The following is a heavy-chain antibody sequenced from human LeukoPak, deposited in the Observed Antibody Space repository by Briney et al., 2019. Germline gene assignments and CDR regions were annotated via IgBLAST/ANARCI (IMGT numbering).Heavy chain of an antibody. CDR1: GFTFSSYA. J-gene: IGHJ4*02. CDR2: ISYDGSNK. CDR3: AKDRRDDYNFPPYFDY. V-gene: IGHV3-30-3*02. D-gene: IGHD5-24*01. Sequence: GGSLRLSCAASGFTFSSYAMHWVRQAPGKGLEWVAVISYDGSNKYYADSVKGRFTISRDNSKNTVFLQMNSLRAEDTAVYYCAKDRRDDYNFPPYFDYWGQGTLVTVSS.